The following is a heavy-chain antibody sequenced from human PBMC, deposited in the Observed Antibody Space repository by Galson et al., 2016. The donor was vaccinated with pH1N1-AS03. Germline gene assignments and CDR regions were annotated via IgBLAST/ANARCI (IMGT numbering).Heavy chain of an antibody. CDR2: IKSKSDGGTT. Sequence: SLRLSCAASGFTFSNAWMTWVRQAPGKGLEWVGRIKSKSDGGTTDYAAPVKAEFTISRDDSKNTLYLQMNSLKTEDTAVYYCSTDETFYYYYGIDVWGRGTTVTVS. J-gene: IGHJ6*02. V-gene: IGHV3-15*01. CDR1: GFTFSNAW. CDR3: STDETFYYYYGIDV.